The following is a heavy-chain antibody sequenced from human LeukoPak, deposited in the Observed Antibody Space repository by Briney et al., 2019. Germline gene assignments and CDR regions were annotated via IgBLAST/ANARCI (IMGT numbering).Heavy chain of an antibody. CDR2: ISYDGSNK. CDR3: AKLEIGGGVIEDAFDI. Sequence: PGGSLRLSCAASGFTFSSYGMHWVRQAPGKGLEWVAVISYDGSNKYYADSVKGRFTISRDNSKNTLYLQMNSLRAEDTAVYYCAKLEIGGGVIEDAFDIWGQGTMVTVSS. CDR1: GFTFSSYG. V-gene: IGHV3-30*18. D-gene: IGHD3-16*02. J-gene: IGHJ3*02.